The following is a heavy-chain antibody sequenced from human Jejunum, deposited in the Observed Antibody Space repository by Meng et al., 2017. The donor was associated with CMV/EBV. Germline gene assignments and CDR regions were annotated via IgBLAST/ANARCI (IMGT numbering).Heavy chain of an antibody. CDR2: MSGSGGNT. D-gene: IGHD4-11*01. V-gene: IGHV3-23*01. CDR1: GFSFSSYA. Sequence: CAASGFSFSSYAMTWVRQAPGKGLEWIATMSGSGGNTYYADSVKGRFTISRDNSKNTLYLQMNSLRAEDTAVYYCSPRMGFYSFDYWGQGTLVTVSS. CDR3: SPRMGFYSFDY. J-gene: IGHJ4*02.